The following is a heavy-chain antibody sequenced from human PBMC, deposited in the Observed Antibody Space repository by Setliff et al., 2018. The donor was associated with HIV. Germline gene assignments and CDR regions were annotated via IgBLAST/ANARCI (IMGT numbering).Heavy chain of an antibody. J-gene: IGHJ4*02. CDR2: INHGGRT. V-gene: IGHV4-34*01. CDR3: AGPYYYGLGNIT. Sequence: PSQTLSLTCDVSGASFTAYYWTWIRQSPGKGLEWIGEINHGGRTNYNPSLRSRLSISLDTSKTHFSLRLSSVTAADTAMYYCAGPYYYGLGNITWGQGTQVTVS. D-gene: IGHD3-10*01. CDR1: GASFTAYY.